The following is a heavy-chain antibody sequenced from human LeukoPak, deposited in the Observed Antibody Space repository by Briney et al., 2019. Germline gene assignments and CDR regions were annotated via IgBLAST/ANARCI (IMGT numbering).Heavy chain of an antibody. CDR3: AKLGSDWFDP. J-gene: IGHJ5*02. Sequence: GGSLRLSCAASGFTFSTYVMHWVRQAPGKGLEWVAVISYDGSNEYYADSVKGRFTISRDNSKNTVYLQMNSLRAEDTAVYYCAKLGSDWFDPWGQGTLVTVSS. CDR1: GFTFSTYV. CDR2: ISYDGSNE. D-gene: IGHD2-15*01. V-gene: IGHV3-30-3*02.